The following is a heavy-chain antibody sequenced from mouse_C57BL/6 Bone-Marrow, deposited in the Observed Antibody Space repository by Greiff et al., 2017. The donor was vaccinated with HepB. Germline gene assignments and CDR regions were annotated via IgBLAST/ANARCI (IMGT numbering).Heavy chain of an antibody. V-gene: IGHV1-69*01. Sequence: QVQLQQPGAELVMPGASVKLSCKASGYTFTSYWMHWVKHRPGQGLEWIGEIDPSDSYTNYNQKFKGKSTLTVDKSSSTAYMQLSSLTSEDSAVYYCASSTGNFDYWGQGTTLTVSS. CDR2: IDPSDSYT. CDR3: ASSTGNFDY. J-gene: IGHJ2*01. CDR1: GYTFTSYW. D-gene: IGHD4-1*02.